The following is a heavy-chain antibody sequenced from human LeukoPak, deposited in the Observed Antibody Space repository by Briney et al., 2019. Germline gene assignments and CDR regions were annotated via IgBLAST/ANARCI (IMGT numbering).Heavy chain of an antibody. J-gene: IGHJ4*02. Sequence: QPGGSLRLSCAASGFTFSTYWMTWVRQAPGKGLEWVANIKTDGSQIYYVDSVKGRFTISRDNAKNLLYLQMNSLRAEDTAVYYCARDLNWETYWGQGTLVTVSS. CDR1: GFTFSTYW. V-gene: IGHV3-7*01. CDR3: ARDLNWETY. D-gene: IGHD1-1*01. CDR2: IKTDGSQI.